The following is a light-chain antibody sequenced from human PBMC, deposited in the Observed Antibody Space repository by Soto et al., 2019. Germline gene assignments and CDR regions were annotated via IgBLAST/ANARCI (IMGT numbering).Light chain of an antibody. Sequence: QSALTQPASVSGSPGQSITISCTGTSSDVGDYPYVSWYQQHPGKVPKLIIYEVTNRPSGVSGRFSGSKSENTASLTISGFQAEDEADYYCSSYSRTNTLVFGSGTKVTVL. CDR1: SSDVGDYPY. V-gene: IGLV2-14*01. J-gene: IGLJ6*01. CDR3: SSYSRTNTLV. CDR2: EVT.